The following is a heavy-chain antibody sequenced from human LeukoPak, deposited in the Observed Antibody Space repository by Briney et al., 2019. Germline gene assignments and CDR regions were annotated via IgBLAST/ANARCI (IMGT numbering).Heavy chain of an antibody. CDR3: ARDLVWFGEPKGYYNYMDV. D-gene: IGHD3-10*01. V-gene: IGHV3-21*01. J-gene: IGHJ6*03. Sequence: GGSLRLSCEASGFTFNPYIMNWVRQAPGKGLEWVSSVSGSSSNIQYADSVKGRFTISRDNAKKSLYLQMNTLRAEDTAVYYCARDLVWFGEPKGYYNYMDVWGKGTTVTVSS. CDR1: GFTFNPYI. CDR2: VSGSSSNI.